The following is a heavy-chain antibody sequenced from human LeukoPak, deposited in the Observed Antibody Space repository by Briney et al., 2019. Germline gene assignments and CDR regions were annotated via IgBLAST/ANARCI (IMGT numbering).Heavy chain of an antibody. CDR3: ARDMRAGNDAFDI. CDR1: GFTFSDYW. Sequence: PGGSLRLSFAASGFTFSDYWMSWVRQAPGKGLEWVANIKQHGSEEYYVDSVKDRFTISRDDAKNSLYLQMTSLRVEDTAVYFCARDMRAGNDAFDIWGQGTLVTVSS. J-gene: IGHJ3*02. CDR2: IKQHGSEE. D-gene: IGHD6-19*01. V-gene: IGHV3-7*01.